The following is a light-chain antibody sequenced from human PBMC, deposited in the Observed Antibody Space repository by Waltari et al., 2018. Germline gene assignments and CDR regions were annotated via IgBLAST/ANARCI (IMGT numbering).Light chain of an antibody. Sequence: QSVLTQPPSVSAAPGQKVTISCSGSSSNIGNNYVSWYQQIPGTAPKLLIYDIRTPPSEVPDVLAGSRSGTSATLCITVLQTGDEADYYCATWDSSLSAGAFGPGTKVTVL. J-gene: IGLJ1*01. CDR2: DIR. CDR3: ATWDSSLSAGA. V-gene: IGLV1-51*01. CDR1: SSNIGNNY.